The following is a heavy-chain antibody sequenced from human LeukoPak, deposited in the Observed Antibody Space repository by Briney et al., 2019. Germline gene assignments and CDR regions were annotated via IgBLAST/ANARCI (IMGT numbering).Heavy chain of an antibody. Sequence: ASVKVSCKASGYTFTCYDINWVRQATGQGLEWTGSMNPNSGNTGYAQKFQGRVTMTRNTSISTAYMELSSLRSEDTAVYYCARGPLSSSWYRAEYFQHWGQGTLVTVSS. CDR3: ARGPLSSSWYRAEYFQH. V-gene: IGHV1-8*01. CDR1: GYTFTCYD. CDR2: MNPNSGNT. J-gene: IGHJ1*01. D-gene: IGHD6-13*01.